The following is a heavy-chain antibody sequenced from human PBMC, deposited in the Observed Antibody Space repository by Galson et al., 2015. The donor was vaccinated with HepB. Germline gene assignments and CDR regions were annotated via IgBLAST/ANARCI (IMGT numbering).Heavy chain of an antibody. J-gene: IGHJ4*02. CDR1: GFTFSSYA. D-gene: IGHD3-10*01. Sequence: SLRRSCAASGFTFSSYAMSWVRQAPGKGLEWVSAISGSGGSTYYADSVKGQFTISRDNSKNTLYLQMNSLRAEDTAVYYCAEDRPITFDYWGQGTLVTVSS. CDR2: ISGSGGST. V-gene: IGHV3-23*01. CDR3: AEDRPITFDY.